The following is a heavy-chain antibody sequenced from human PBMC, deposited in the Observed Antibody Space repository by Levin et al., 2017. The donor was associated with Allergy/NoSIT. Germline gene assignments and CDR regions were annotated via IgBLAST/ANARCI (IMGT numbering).Heavy chain of an antibody. D-gene: IGHD4-17*01. V-gene: IGHV3-74*01. J-gene: IGHJ4*02. Sequence: GESLKISCAASGFTFSSHWMHWVRQGPGKGLVWVSRINVDGSSTNYADSVKGRFTISRNNAKNTLYLQMNSLRDEDTAVYYCARTYGDYLDYFDYWGLGTLVTVSS. CDR3: ARTYGDYLDYFDY. CDR2: INVDGSST. CDR1: GFTFSSHW.